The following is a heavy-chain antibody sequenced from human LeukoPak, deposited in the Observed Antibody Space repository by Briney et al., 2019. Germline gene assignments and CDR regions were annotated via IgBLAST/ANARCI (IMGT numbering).Heavy chain of an antibody. CDR3: ARASEGTAFDY. CDR1: GGSIRSYY. D-gene: IGHD1/OR15-1a*01. CDR2: IYDSGST. J-gene: IGHJ4*02. V-gene: IGHV4-59*01. Sequence: KPSETLSLTCTVSGGSIRSYYWSWIRQPPGKGLEWIAYIYDSGSTNYNPSLKSRVTTSVDTSKNQFSLKPSSVAAADTAVYYCARASEGTAFDYWGQGTLVTVSS.